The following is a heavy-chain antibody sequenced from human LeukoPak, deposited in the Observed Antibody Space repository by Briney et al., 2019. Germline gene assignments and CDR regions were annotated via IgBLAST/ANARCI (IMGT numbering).Heavy chain of an antibody. CDR3: AKKDLTGYDY. CDR2: ISPGGGTT. D-gene: IGHD3-9*01. Sequence: GGSLRLSCAVSGFTFSNEAMGWVRQLRGGGLEWVSTISPGGGTTYYAESMKGRFTISRDNSKNTLYLQMNSLRAEDTALYYCAKKDLTGYDYWGQGTLVTVSS. V-gene: IGHV3-23*01. J-gene: IGHJ4*02. CDR1: GFTFSNEA.